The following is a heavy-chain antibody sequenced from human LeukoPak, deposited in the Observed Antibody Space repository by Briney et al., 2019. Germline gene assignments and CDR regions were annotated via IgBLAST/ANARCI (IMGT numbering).Heavy chain of an antibody. D-gene: IGHD4-11*01. V-gene: IGHV3-21*01. J-gene: IGHJ4*02. CDR2: ISSSSSYI. Sequence: PGGSLRLSCAVSGFTFSSYSMNWVRQAPGKGLEWVSSISSSSSYIYYADSVKGRFTISRDNAKNSLYLQMNSLRAEDTAVYYCAYQNEHDYSNYEVGYWGQGTLVTVSS. CDR3: AYQNEHDYSNYEVGY. CDR1: GFTFSSYS.